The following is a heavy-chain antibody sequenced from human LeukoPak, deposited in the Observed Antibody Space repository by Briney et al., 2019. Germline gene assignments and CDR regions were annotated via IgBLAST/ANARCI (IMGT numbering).Heavy chain of an antibody. CDR3: ARAPPYDFWSGYTYYYYYMDV. Sequence: SSETLSLTCTVSGGSISSYYWSWIRQPPGKGLEWIGYIYYSGSTNYNPSLKSRVTISVDTSKNQFSLKLSSVTAVDTAVYYCARAPPYDFWSGYTYYYYYMDVWGKGTTVTVSS. D-gene: IGHD3-3*01. CDR1: GGSISSYY. V-gene: IGHV4-59*01. J-gene: IGHJ6*03. CDR2: IYYSGST.